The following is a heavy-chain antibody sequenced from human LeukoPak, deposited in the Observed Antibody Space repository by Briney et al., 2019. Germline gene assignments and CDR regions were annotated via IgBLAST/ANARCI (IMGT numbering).Heavy chain of an antibody. CDR2: INHKGLT. J-gene: IGHJ4*02. V-gene: IGHV4-34*01. CDR3: ASARFDY. Sequence: KPSDTLSLTHAFSVASFSVNYWTWIRQPPGKGRECVVEINHKGLTNYNPSLKSRVSISVDTSKNQFSLKLNSVTVADTAVYFCASARFDYWGRGALVTVSS. CDR1: VASFSVNY.